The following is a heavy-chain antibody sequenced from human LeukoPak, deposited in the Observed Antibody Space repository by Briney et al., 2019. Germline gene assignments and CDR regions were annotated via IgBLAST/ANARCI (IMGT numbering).Heavy chain of an antibody. J-gene: IGHJ4*02. CDR3: AKGMTTVTNDDY. D-gene: IGHD4-17*01. Sequence: GSLLLSCAASGFTFSTYWMHWVRQVPGKGLVWVSRIKSDGSSIKYADSVKGRFTISRDNAKNTLYLQMNSLRAEDTAVYYCAKGMTTVTNDDYWGQGTLVTVSS. CDR1: GFTFSTYW. V-gene: IGHV3-74*03. CDR2: IKSDGSSI.